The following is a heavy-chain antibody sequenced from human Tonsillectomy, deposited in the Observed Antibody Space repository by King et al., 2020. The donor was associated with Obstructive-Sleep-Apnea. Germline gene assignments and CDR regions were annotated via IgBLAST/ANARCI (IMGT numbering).Heavy chain of an antibody. V-gene: IGHV4-38-2*02. D-gene: IGHD3-22*01. Sequence: QLQESGPGLLKTSETLTLTCSVSDFSINSGYYWGWVRQPPGKGLEWIGSIWRSGRADYNPSLKSRLTMSGDTPKNQFSLRLTSVTAADTAIYYCARVGRMGYYDSSGFFDYWGQGTLVTVSS. J-gene: IGHJ4*02. CDR1: DFSINSGYY. CDR2: IWRSGRA. CDR3: ARVGRMGYYDSSGFFDY.